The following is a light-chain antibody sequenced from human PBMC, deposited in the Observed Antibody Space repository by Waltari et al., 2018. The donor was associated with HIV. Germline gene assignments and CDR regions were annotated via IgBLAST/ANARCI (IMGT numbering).Light chain of an antibody. CDR3: AAWDDSLNAWV. V-gene: IGLV1-44*01. CDR2: SNN. Sequence: QSVLTHTPSASGAPRPRGRTPSFGSSSHIRRNIFNLYQQLPGTAPKLLIYSNNQRPSGVPDRFSGSKSGTSASLAISGLQSEDEADYYCAAWDDSLNAWVFGGGTKLTVL. CDR1: SSHIRRNI. J-gene: IGLJ3*02.